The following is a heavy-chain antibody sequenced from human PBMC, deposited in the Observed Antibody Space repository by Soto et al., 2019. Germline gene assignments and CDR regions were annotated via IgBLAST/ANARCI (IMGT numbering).Heavy chain of an antibody. D-gene: IGHD6-19*01. CDR2: IYGGGTT. J-gene: IGHJ4*02. Sequence: EVQLVESGGGLIQPGGSLRLSCAASGFAVSSKYMTWVRQAPGKGLEWVSVIYGGGTTYYAESVKGRFTISRDTSKNTLYLQMNSQRAEDTAVYYCVQTTGWPGFDFWGQGTLVTVSS. V-gene: IGHV3-53*01. CDR1: GFAVSSKY. CDR3: VQTTGWPGFDF.